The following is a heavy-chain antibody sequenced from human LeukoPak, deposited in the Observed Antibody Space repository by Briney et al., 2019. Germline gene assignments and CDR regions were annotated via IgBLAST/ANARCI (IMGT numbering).Heavy chain of an antibody. D-gene: IGHD2-21*01. CDR2: IYYSGST. J-gene: IGHJ5*02. Sequence: PSETLSLTCTVSGGSISSYYWSWIRQPPGKGLEWVGYIYYSGSTNYNPSLKSRVTISVDTSKNQFSLQLSSVTAADTAVYYCARDHWGGNLMFDPWGQGTLVTVSS. CDR3: ARDHWGGNLMFDP. CDR1: GGSISSYY. V-gene: IGHV4-59*01.